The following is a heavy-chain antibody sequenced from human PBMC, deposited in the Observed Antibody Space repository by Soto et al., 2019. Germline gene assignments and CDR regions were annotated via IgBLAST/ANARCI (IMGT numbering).Heavy chain of an antibody. CDR3: ARHVFGSGNWFDP. CDR1: GGSISSGDYY. J-gene: IGHJ5*02. V-gene: IGHV4-30-4*01. D-gene: IGHD3-10*02. CDR2: IYYSGST. Sequence: SETLSLTCTVSGGSISSGDYYWSWIRQPPGKGLEWIGYIYYSGSTYYNPSLKSRVTISVDTSKNQFSLKLSSVTAADTAVYYCARHVFGSGNWFDPWGQGTLVTVSS.